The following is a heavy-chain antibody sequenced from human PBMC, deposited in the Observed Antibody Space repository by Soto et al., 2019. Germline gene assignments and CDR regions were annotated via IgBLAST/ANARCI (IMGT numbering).Heavy chain of an antibody. D-gene: IGHD5-18*01. CDR3: AAGDSSDTGDH. J-gene: IGHJ4*02. CDR1: GDTLSTHG. Sequence: QVQLVQSGAEVKKPGSSVKVSCKASGDTLSTHGISWVRQGPGQGLEWMGGTIPIIGTTDYAEKFQGRVTITADESTTTSYMELSSLRPDDTAVYYFAAGDSSDTGDHWGQGTLVSVSS. CDR2: TIPIIGTT. V-gene: IGHV1-69*01.